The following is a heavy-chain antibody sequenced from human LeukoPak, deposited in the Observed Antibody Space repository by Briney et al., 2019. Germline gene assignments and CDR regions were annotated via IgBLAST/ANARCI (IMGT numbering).Heavy chain of an antibody. Sequence: GGSLRLSCAASGFTFSNAWMSWVRQAPGKGLEWVGRIKSKTDGGTTDYAAPVKGRFTISRDDSKNTLYLQMNSLKTEDTAAYYCTTGESGSYPFDYWGQGTLVTVSS. V-gene: IGHV3-15*01. CDR1: GFTFSNAW. CDR2: IKSKTDGGTT. CDR3: TTGESGSYPFDY. D-gene: IGHD1-26*01. J-gene: IGHJ4*02.